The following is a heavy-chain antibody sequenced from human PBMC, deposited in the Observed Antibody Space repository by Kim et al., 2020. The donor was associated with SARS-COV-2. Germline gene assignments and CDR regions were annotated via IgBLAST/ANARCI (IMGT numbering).Heavy chain of an antibody. CDR1: GFTFSSYA. D-gene: IGHD6-13*01. CDR2: ISYDGSNK. CDR3: ARDLNFDGSWYFVY. Sequence: GGSLRLSCAASGFTFSSYAMHWVRQAPGKGLEWVAVISYDGSNKYYADSVKGRFTISRDNSKNTLYLQMNSLRAEDTAVYYCARDLNFDGSWYFVYWGQGTLVTVSS. J-gene: IGHJ4*02. V-gene: IGHV3-30*04.